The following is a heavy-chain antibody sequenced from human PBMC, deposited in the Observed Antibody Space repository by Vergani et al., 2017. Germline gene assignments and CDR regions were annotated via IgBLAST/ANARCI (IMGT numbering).Heavy chain of an antibody. J-gene: IGHJ4*02. V-gene: IGHV3-66*02. D-gene: IGHD3-22*01. Sequence: EVQLVESGGGLVQPGGSLRLSCAASGFTFSSYSMNWVRQAPGKGLEWVSVIYSGGSTYYADSVKGRFTISRDNSKNTLYLQMNSLRAEDTAVYYCAREDYYDSSGYYQFWGQGTLVTVSS. CDR2: IYSGGST. CDR1: GFTFSSYS. CDR3: AREDYYDSSGYYQF.